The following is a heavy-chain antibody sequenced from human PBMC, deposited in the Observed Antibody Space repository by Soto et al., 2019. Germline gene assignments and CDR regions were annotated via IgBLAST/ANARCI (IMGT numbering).Heavy chain of an antibody. Sequence: EVQLLESGGGLVQPGGSLRLSCAASGFTFSNYATSWVRQAPGKGLEWVSAISGSGSTTYSADSVRGRFTISIDNSKNTVYLQMNSLRVEDTAVYFCVKFRVGRGGSGGWSWYFAFWGQGTLVTVSS. V-gene: IGHV3-23*01. CDR2: ISGSGSTT. CDR3: VKFRVGRGGSGGWSWYFAF. CDR1: GFTFSNYA. D-gene: IGHD3-16*01. J-gene: IGHJ4*02.